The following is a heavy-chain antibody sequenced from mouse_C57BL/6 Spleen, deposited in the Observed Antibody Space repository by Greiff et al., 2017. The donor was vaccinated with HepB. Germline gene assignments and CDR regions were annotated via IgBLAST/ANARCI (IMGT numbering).Heavy chain of an antibody. CDR1: ASTFRSYA. V-gene: IGHV5-4*01. J-gene: IGHJ3*01. CDR2: SSNGGSYT. Sequence: EVKLVEAGGGLVKPGGSLKLTSAASASTFRSYAMSWVRQTPEKRLEWVATSSNGGSYTYYPDNVKGRFTISRDNANNHLYLKMSHLKSEDTSIYYCARDDVYEVISYAAWFAYWIQVTLVTV. D-gene: IGHD1-1*01. CDR3: ARDDVYEVISYAAWFAY.